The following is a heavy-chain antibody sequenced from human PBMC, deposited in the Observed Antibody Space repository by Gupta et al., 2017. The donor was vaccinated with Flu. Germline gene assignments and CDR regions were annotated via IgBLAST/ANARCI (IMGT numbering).Heavy chain of an antibody. CDR3: ARVRERRFLDY. Sequence: QVQLVQSGAELNKPGSSVKVSCKASGGTFSSYAISWVRQAPGQGLEWMGGIIPIFGTANYAQKFQGRVTITADESTSTAYMELSSLXSXDTAVYXCARVRERRFLDYWGQGTLVTVSS. V-gene: IGHV1-69*01. CDR2: IIPIFGTA. J-gene: IGHJ4*02. CDR1: GGTFSSYA. D-gene: IGHD4-17*01.